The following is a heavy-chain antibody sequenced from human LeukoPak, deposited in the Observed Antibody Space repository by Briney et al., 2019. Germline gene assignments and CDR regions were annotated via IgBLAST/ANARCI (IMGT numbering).Heavy chain of an antibody. J-gene: IGHJ4*02. CDR2: ISGSGGST. Sequence: GGSLRLSCAASGFTFSNHAMSWVRQAPGKGLEWVSGISGSGGSTYYADSVKGRFTISRDNSKNTLYLQMNSLRAEDTAVYYCAKDRTLIVVVTIDYWGQGTLVTVSS. V-gene: IGHV3-23*01. CDR3: AKDRTLIVVVTIDY. CDR1: GFTFSNHA. D-gene: IGHD3-22*01.